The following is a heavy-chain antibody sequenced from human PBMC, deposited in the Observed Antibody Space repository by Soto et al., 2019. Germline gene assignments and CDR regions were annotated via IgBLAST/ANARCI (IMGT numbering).Heavy chain of an antibody. CDR3: ARFTGGSSGDY. V-gene: IGHV3-7*01. CDR1: GFTFNTDW. Sequence: EVQLVESGGDLVQPGGSLRLSCVASGFTFNTDWMSWVRQAPGKGLEWVANIKEDGSDKYYVDSVKGRFTISRDNAKNLLYLQMNSLGAGDTAMYSCARFTGGSSGDYWGQGTLVTVSS. D-gene: IGHD6-25*01. CDR2: IKEDGSDK. J-gene: IGHJ4*02.